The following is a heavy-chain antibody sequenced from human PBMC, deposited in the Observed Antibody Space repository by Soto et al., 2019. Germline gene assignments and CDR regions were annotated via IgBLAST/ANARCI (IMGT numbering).Heavy chain of an antibody. D-gene: IGHD6-13*01. J-gene: IGHJ3*02. Sequence: QITLKESGPTLVKPTQTLTLTCTFSGFSLSTSGVGVGWIRQPPGKALEWLALIYWDDDKRYSPSLKSRLTITNDTSKNQVVLTMTYMDPVDTATYYCAHRRIASAINAFDIWGQGTMVTVSS. V-gene: IGHV2-5*02. CDR2: IYWDDDK. CDR3: AHRRIASAINAFDI. CDR1: GFSLSTSGVG.